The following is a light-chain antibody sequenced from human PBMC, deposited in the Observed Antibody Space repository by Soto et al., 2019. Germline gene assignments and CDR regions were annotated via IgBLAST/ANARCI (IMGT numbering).Light chain of an antibody. CDR1: QSVSSSY. CDR2: GAS. J-gene: IGKJ4*01. Sequence: ESVLTQSTGTLSLSPGERATLSCRASQSVSSSYLAWYQQKPGQAPRLLMYGASSRATGIPDRFSGSGSGTDFTLTISRLEPEDFAVYYCQQFGSSPPELTFGGGTKVDIK. CDR3: QQFGSSPPELT. V-gene: IGKV3-20*01.